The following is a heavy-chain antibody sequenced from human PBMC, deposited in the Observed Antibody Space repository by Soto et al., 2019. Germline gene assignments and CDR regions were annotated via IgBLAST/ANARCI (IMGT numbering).Heavy chain of an antibody. D-gene: IGHD6-6*01. CDR2: INPSGGST. V-gene: IGHV1-46*03. CDR3: ARALLSGEYSSSVGY. J-gene: IGHJ4*02. CDR1: GYTFTSYY. Sequence: QVQLVQSGAEVKKPGASVKVSCKASGYTFTSYYIHWVRQAPGQGLEWMGIINPSGGSTSYAQKSQGRVTVTRDTSTNTVYMELSSLRSEDTAVYYCARALLSGEYSSSVGYWGQGTLVTVSS.